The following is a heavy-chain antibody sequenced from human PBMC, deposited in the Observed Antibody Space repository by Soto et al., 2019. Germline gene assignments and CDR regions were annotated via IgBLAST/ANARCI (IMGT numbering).Heavy chain of an antibody. J-gene: IGHJ4*02. CDR1: GFTFSNYN. V-gene: IGHV3-21*01. CDR3: ARCGTGVQDGYNYIPNY. Sequence: EVQLVESGGGLVKPGESLRLSCAASGFTFSNYNMIWVRQAPGKGLEWVSSISRSSGYIYYADSMKGRFTISRDNAKNSLFLQMNSLRDEDTAVYFCARCGTGVQDGYNYIPNYWGQGTRVTVSS. D-gene: IGHD5-12*01. CDR2: ISRSSGYI.